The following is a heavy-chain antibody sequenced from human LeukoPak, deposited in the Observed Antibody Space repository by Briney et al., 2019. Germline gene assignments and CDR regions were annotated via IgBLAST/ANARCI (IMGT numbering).Heavy chain of an antibody. CDR2: IYYSGST. D-gene: IGHD2-21*02. CDR1: GGSISSYY. V-gene: IGHV4-59*01. J-gene: IGHJ4*02. CDR3: ARGDLPLLSLFDY. Sequence: SETLSLTCTVSGGSISSYYWSWIRQPPGKGLEWIGYIYYSGSTNYSPSLKSRVTISVDTSKNQFSLKLSSVTAADTAVYYCARGDLPLLSLFDYWGQGTLVTVSS.